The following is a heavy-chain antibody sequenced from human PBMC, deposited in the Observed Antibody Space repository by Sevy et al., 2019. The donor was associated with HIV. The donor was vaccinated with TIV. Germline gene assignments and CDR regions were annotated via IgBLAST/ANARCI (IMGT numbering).Heavy chain of an antibody. Sequence: GGSLRLSCAASGFTFSSYAMHWVRQAPGKGLEWVTIISFDGSNKYYADSVKGRFTISRDNSKKILYLQMNSLRAEDTAVYYCARDGAHEDCSSTSCPFDPWGQGTLVTVSS. D-gene: IGHD2-2*01. CDR2: ISFDGSNK. V-gene: IGHV3-30-3*01. CDR1: GFTFSSYA. J-gene: IGHJ5*02. CDR3: ARDGAHEDCSSTSCPFDP.